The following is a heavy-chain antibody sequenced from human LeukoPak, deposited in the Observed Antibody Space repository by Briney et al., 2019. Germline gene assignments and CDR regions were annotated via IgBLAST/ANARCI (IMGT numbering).Heavy chain of an antibody. V-gene: IGHV2-5*02. CDR2: IYWDGDK. Sequence: ASGPTLVNPTQTLTLTCTFSGFSLTTSGVGVTWIRQPPGKALEWLAVIYWDGDKVYSPPLKSRLTITNDTSKNQVVLTMTNMDPVDTATYYCAHRGGYDAFDIWGQGTMVTGSS. CDR1: GFSLTTSGVG. D-gene: IGHD6-13*01. J-gene: IGHJ3*02. CDR3: AHRGGYDAFDI.